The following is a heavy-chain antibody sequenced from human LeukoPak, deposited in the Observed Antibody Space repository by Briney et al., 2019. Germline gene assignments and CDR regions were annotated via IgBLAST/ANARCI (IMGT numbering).Heavy chain of an antibody. D-gene: IGHD5-18*01. CDR2: IKQDGSEK. Sequence: GGSLRLSCAASGFTVNNNYMSWVRQASGKGLQWVANIKQDGSEKYYVDSVKGRFTISRDNAKNSLYLQMNNLRAEDTAVYFCVGDTATYYWGQGTLVTVSS. V-gene: IGHV3-7*01. CDR1: GFTVNNNY. CDR3: VGDTATYY. J-gene: IGHJ4*02.